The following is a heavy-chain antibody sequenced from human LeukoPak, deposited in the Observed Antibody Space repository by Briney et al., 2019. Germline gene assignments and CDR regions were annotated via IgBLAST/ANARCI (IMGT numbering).Heavy chain of an antibody. J-gene: IGHJ4*02. V-gene: IGHV4-59*08. CDR3: ARHISGGATLD. D-gene: IGHD6-19*01. CDR2: IYYSGST. Sequence: SETLSLTCTVSGGSISSYYWSWIRQPPGKGLEWIGYIYYSGSTNYNPSLKSRVTISVDTSKNQFSLRLNSVTAADTAVYYCARHISGGATLDWGQGTLVTVSS. CDR1: GGSISSYY.